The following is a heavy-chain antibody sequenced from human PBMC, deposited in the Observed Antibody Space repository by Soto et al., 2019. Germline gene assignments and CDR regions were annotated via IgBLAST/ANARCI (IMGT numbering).Heavy chain of an antibody. CDR2: ISYDGSNK. CDR1: GFTFSSYG. CDR3: AKTRLLWFGELRSNYFDY. J-gene: IGHJ4*02. D-gene: IGHD3-10*01. Sequence: GGSLRLSCAASGFTFSSYGMHWVRQAPGKGLEWVAVISYDGSNKYYADSMKGRFTISRDNSKNTLYLQMNSLRAEDTAVYYCAKTRLLWFGELRSNYFDYWGRGTLVTVSS. V-gene: IGHV3-30*18.